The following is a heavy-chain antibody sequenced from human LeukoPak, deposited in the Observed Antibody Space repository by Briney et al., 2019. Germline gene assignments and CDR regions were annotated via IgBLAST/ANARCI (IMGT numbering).Heavy chain of an antibody. Sequence: SETLSHTCAVYGGSFSGYYWSWIRQPPGKGLEWIGEINHSGSTNYNPSLKSRVTISVDTSKNQFSLKLSSVTAADTAVYYCARGPAIAARAYYYYYMDVWGKGTTVTVSS. CDR1: GGSFSGYY. CDR3: ARGPAIAARAYYYYYMDV. V-gene: IGHV4-34*01. D-gene: IGHD6-6*01. CDR2: INHSGST. J-gene: IGHJ6*03.